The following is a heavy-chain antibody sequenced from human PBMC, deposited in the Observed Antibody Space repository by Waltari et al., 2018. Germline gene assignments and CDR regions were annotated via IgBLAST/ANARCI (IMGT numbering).Heavy chain of an antibody. CDR2: ITRSSRDI. CDR1: GFTLSSYS. CDR3: ARDRWEQAIDY. V-gene: IGHV3-21*01. J-gene: IGHJ4*02. Sequence: RLSCAASGFTLSSYSMNWVRQAPGKGLEWVSSITRSSRDIYYADSVKGRFTISRDNAKNSLYLQMNSLRAEDTAVYYCARDRWEQAIDYWGQGTLVTVSS. D-gene: IGHD1-26*01.